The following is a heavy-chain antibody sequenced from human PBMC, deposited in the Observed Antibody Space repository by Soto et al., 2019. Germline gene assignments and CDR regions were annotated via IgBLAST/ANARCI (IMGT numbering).Heavy chain of an antibody. J-gene: IGHJ4*02. CDR2: INAGNGNT. CDR3: ARSIVVVTALDY. Sequence: ASVKVSFKASGYTFTSYAMHWVRQAPGQRLEWMGWINAGNGNTKYSQKFQGRVTITRDTSASTAYMELSSLRSEDTAVYYCARSIVVVTALDYWGQGTLVTFS. V-gene: IGHV1-3*01. D-gene: IGHD2-21*02. CDR1: GYTFTSYA.